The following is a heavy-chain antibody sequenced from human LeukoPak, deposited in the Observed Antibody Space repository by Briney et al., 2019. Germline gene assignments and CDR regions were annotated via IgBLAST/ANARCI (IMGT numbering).Heavy chain of an antibody. CDR2: INHSGST. Sequence: SETLSLTCTVSGDSISNSTYYWGWIRQPPGKGLEWIGEINHSGSTNYNPSLKSRVTISVDTSKNQFSLNLSSVTAADTAVYYCARGGRSSGWYYFDYWGQGTLVTVSS. V-gene: IGHV4-39*07. D-gene: IGHD6-19*01. CDR1: GDSISNSTYY. J-gene: IGHJ4*02. CDR3: ARGGRSSGWYYFDY.